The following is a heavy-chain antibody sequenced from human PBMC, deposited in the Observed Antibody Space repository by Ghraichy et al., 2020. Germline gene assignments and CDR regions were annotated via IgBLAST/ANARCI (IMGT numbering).Heavy chain of an antibody. CDR3: ARHPTQWLAYFDY. D-gene: IGHD6-19*01. CDR1: GGSISSSSYY. Sequence: SQTLSLTCTVSGGSISSSSYYWGWIRQPPGKGLEWIGSIYYSGSTYYNPSLKSRVTISVDTSKNQFSLKLSSVTAADTAVYYCARHPTQWLAYFDYWGQGTLVTVSS. V-gene: IGHV4-39*01. CDR2: IYYSGST. J-gene: IGHJ4*02.